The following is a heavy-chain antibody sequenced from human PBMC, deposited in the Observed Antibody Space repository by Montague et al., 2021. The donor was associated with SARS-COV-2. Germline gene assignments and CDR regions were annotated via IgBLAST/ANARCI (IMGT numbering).Heavy chain of an antibody. CDR3: ARGVPLGYDFWSGYPEIGDFDY. D-gene: IGHD3-3*01. CDR2: IYYSGST. J-gene: IGHJ4*02. CDR1: GGSISSSSYY. Sequence: SETLSLTCTVSGGSISSSSYYWGWIRQPPGKGLEWIGSIYYSGSTHYNPSLKSRVTISVDTSKNQFSLKLSSVTAADTAVYYCARGVPLGYDFWSGYPEIGDFDYWGQGTLVTVSS. V-gene: IGHV4-39*01.